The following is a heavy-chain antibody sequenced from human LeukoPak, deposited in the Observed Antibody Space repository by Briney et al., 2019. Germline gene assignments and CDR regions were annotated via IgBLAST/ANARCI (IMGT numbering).Heavy chain of an antibody. CDR1: GGSISSSSYY. J-gene: IGHJ4*02. Sequence: SETLSLTCTVSGGSISSSSYYWGWIRQPPGKGLEWIGSIYYSGSTYYNPSLKSRVTISVDTSKNQFSLKLSSVTAADTAVYYCARDHTAMGSGHDYWGQGTLVTVSS. CDR3: ARDHTAMGSGHDY. V-gene: IGHV4-39*07. CDR2: IYYSGST. D-gene: IGHD5-18*01.